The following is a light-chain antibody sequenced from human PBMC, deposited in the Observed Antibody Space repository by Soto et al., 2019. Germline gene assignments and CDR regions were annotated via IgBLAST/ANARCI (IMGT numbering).Light chain of an antibody. CDR1: SSDIGGYNF. V-gene: IGLV2-14*01. CDR3: SSFRSGTTL. Sequence: QSVLIQPGSVSGSPGQSITISCTGTSSDIGGYNFVSWYHQHPRKAPKLMIYEVCNRTSGVSDRFSGSKSGNTASLTISGLQAEDEADYYCSSFRSGTTLFGTGTKVTVL. CDR2: EVC. J-gene: IGLJ1*01.